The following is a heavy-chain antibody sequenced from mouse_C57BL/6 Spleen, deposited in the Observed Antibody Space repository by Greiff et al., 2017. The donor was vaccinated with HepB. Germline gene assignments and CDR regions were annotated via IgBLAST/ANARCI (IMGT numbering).Heavy chain of an antibody. J-gene: IGHJ4*01. CDR2: IYPRSGNT. V-gene: IGHV1-81*01. D-gene: IGHD4-1*01. Sequence: VKLMESGAELARPGASVKLSCKASGYTFTSYGISWVKQRTGQGLEWIGEIYPRSGNTYYNEKFKGKATLTADKSSSTAYMELRSLTSEDSAVYFCARWGLGDAMDYWGQGTSVTVSS. CDR3: ARWGLGDAMDY. CDR1: GYTFTSYG.